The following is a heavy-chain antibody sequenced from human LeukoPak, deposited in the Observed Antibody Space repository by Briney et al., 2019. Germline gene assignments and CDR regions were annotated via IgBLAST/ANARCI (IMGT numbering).Heavy chain of an antibody. V-gene: IGHV3-48*04. CDR2: ISSSGSTI. CDR3: ARDPSIAARPGKFDY. Sequence: PGGSLRLSCAASGFTFSSYSMNWVRQAPGKGLEWVSYISSSGSTIYYADSVKGRFTISRDNAKNSLYLQMNSLRAEDTAVYYCARDPSIAARPGKFDYWGQGTLVTVSS. J-gene: IGHJ4*02. CDR1: GFTFSSYS. D-gene: IGHD6-6*01.